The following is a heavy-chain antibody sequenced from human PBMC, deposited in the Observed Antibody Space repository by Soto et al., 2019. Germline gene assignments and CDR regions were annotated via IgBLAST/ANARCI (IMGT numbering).Heavy chain of an antibody. CDR3: ARVGYSYGYWFDP. D-gene: IGHD5-18*01. CDR2: IYHSGST. CDR1: GYSISSGYY. V-gene: IGHV4-38-2*01. J-gene: IGHJ5*02. Sequence: PSETLSLTCAVSGYSISSGYYWGRIRQPPGKGLEWIGSIYHSGSTYYNPSLKSRVTISVDTSKNQFSLKLSSVTAADTAVYYCARVGYSYGYWFDPWGQGTLVTVSS.